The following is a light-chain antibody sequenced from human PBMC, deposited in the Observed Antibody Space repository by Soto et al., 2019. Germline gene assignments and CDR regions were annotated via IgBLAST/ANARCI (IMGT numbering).Light chain of an antibody. CDR2: GNS. V-gene: IGLV1-40*01. J-gene: IGLJ1*01. CDR1: SSNIGAGYD. CDR3: QSYDSSLSGWV. Sequence: QSVLTQPPSVSGAPGQRVTISCTGSSSNIGAGYDVHWYQQLPGTAPNLLIYGNSNRPSGVPDRFSGSKSGTSASLAITGLQAEDEADYYCQSYDSSLSGWVFGTGTKLTVL.